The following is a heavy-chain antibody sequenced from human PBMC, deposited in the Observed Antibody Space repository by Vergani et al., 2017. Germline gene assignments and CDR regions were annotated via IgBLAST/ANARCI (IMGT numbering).Heavy chain of an antibody. Sequence: QVQLVESGGGVVQPGRSLRLSCAASGFTFSSYGMHWVRQAPGKGLEWVAVIYYDGSNKYYADSVKGRFTITRDNSKNTLYLQMNSLRAEDTAVYYCARDPGITMVRGVMDVWGQGTTVTVSS. J-gene: IGHJ6*02. CDR1: GFTFSSYG. D-gene: IGHD3-10*01. CDR2: IYYDGSNK. V-gene: IGHV3-33*08. CDR3: ARDPGITMVRGVMDV.